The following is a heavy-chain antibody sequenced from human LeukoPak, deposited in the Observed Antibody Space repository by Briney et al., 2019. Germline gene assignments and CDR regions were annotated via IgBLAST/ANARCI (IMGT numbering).Heavy chain of an antibody. V-gene: IGHV1-8*01. CDR2: MNPNSGNT. CDR3: ARAVIVGTIQFDY. J-gene: IGHJ4*02. Sequence: GASVKVSCKASGYTFTTYDINWVRQAAGQGLEWMGWMNPNSGNTGYAQKFQGRVTVTRDTTISTAYMELSSLGSEDTAVYYCARAVIVGTIQFDYWGQGTLVTASS. CDR1: GYTFTTYD. D-gene: IGHD1-26*01.